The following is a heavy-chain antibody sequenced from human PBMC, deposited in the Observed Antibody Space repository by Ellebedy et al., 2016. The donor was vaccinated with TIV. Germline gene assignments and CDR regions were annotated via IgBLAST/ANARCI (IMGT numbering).Heavy chain of an antibody. Sequence: AASVKVSCKASGGTFGSDVITWVRQAPGQGLEWMGGILPIFDSATYAQQFQGRVTIIADKSTNTAYMELRGLSFEDTAVYYCAREYSLHNWFDPWGQGTLVTVSS. CDR1: GGTFGSDV. V-gene: IGHV1-69*06. CDR2: ILPIFDSA. CDR3: AREYSLHNWFDP. D-gene: IGHD4-11*01. J-gene: IGHJ5*02.